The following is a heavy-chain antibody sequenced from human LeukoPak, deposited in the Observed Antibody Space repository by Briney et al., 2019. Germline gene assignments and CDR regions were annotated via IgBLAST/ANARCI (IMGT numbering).Heavy chain of an antibody. V-gene: IGHV4-4*07. CDR1: GGTISSYY. Sequence: SETLSLTCTVSGGTISSYYWSWIRQPAGKGLEWIGRIYTSGSTNYNPSLKSRVTMSVDTSKNQFSLKLSSVTAADTAVYYCARVDTAMVGRRYYFDYWGQGTLVTVSS. CDR2: IYTSGST. D-gene: IGHD5-18*01. J-gene: IGHJ4*02. CDR3: ARVDTAMVGRRYYFDY.